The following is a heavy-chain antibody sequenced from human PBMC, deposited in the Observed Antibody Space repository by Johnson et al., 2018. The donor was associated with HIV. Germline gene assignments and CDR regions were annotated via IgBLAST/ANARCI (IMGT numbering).Heavy chain of an antibody. D-gene: IGHD1-26*01. CDR3: ARDRERGACDI. V-gene: IGHV3-74*01. Sequence: VQLVESGGGLVQSGGSLRLSCAASGFIFDDYAMNWVRQAPGKGLEWVSRINSDGSSTSYADSVKGRFTISRDNAKNTLYLQMNSLRAEDTAVYYCARDRERGACDIWGQGTMVTVSS. J-gene: IGHJ3*02. CDR1: GFIFDDYA. CDR2: INSDGSST.